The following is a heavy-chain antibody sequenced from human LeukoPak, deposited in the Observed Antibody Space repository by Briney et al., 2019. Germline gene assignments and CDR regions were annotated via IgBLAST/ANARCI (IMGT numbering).Heavy chain of an antibody. Sequence: GGSLRLSCVASGFIFSSYEMIWVRQAPGKGLEWVAFITNSGSTKYYADSVKGRVTISRDNAENSLDLQMNGLSAADTAVYYCARVRGDSYYYYYMDAWGKGTTVTVSS. CDR2: ITNSGSTK. CDR3: ARVRGDSYYYYYMDA. D-gene: IGHD2-21*02. J-gene: IGHJ6*03. CDR1: GFIFSSYE. V-gene: IGHV3-48*03.